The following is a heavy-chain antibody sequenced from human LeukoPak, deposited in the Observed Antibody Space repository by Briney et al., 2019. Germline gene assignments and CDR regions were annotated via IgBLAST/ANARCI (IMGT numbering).Heavy chain of an antibody. CDR1: GFTVSSNY. CDR2: IYSGGST. Sequence: GGSLRLSCAASGFTVSSNYMSWVRQAPGKGLEWVSVIYSGGSTYYADSVKGRFTISRDNSKNTLYLQMNSLRAEDTAVYYCAGVITPLYYYGMDVWGQGTTVTVS. D-gene: IGHD1-20*01. J-gene: IGHJ6*02. CDR3: AGVITPLYYYGMDV. V-gene: IGHV3-66*01.